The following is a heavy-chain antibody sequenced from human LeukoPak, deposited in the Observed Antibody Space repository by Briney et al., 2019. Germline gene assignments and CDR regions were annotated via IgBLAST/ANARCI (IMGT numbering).Heavy chain of an antibody. CDR1: GGTFSSYA. CDR2: IIPIFGTA. Sequence: ASVKVSCKASGGTFSSYAISWVRQAPGQGLEWMGGIIPIFGTANYAQKFQGRVTITADESTSTAYMERSSLRSEDTAVYYCARSSPLSGSYLEYYYYYGMDVWGQGTTVTVSS. J-gene: IGHJ6*02. V-gene: IGHV1-69*13. D-gene: IGHD1-26*01. CDR3: ARSSPLSGSYLEYYYYYGMDV.